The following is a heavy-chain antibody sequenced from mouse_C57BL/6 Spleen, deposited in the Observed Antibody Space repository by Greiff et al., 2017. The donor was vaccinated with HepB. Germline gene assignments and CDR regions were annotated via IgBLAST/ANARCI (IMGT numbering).Heavy chain of an antibody. D-gene: IGHD4-1*01. Sequence: VQLQESGAELVKPGASVKISCKASGYAFSSYWMNWVKQRPGKGLEWIGQIYPGDGDTNYNGKFKSKTTLTADKASSTAYMQLSSLTSEDSAVYFCAREGLGRWYFDVWGTGTTVTVSS. CDR2: IYPGDGDT. CDR3: AREGLGRWYFDV. V-gene: IGHV1-80*01. J-gene: IGHJ1*03. CDR1: GYAFSSYW.